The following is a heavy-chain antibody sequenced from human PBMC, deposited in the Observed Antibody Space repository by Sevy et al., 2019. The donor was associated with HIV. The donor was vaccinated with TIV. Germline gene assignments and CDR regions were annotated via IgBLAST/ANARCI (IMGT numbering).Heavy chain of an antibody. CDR3: TKDRRDLLRYFVS. D-gene: IGHD3-9*01. V-gene: IGHV3-9*01. CDR1: GFTFDDYA. Sequence: GGSLRLSCAASGFTFDDYAMHWVRQAPGKGLEWVSGISWNSGRIGYADSLKGRFTISRDNARNSLYLQMNSLRAEDTAFYYCTKDRRDLLRYFVSWGQGTPVTVSS. J-gene: IGHJ4*02. CDR2: ISWNSGRI.